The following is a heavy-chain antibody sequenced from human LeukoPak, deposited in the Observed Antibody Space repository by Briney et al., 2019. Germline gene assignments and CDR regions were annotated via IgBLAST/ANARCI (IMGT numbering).Heavy chain of an antibody. CDR2: ISTGSSTT. D-gene: IGHD3-9*01. Sequence: GGSLRLSCAASEFAFSTYNMNWVRQAPGKGLEWVSYISTGSSTTYYADSVKGRFTISRDNVENSLYLQMNSLRDEDTAVYYCARDDGPYYDILTGYPLLWGQGTLVTVSS. CDR3: ARDDGPYYDILTGYPLL. V-gene: IGHV3-48*02. CDR1: EFAFSTYN. J-gene: IGHJ4*02.